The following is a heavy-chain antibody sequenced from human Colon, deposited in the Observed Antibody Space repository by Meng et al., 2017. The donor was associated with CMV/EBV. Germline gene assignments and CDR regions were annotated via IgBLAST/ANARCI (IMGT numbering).Heavy chain of an antibody. Sequence: VQAGASGGWGGDPGAPVKVSCKASGYSFTGYYIHWVRQAPGQGLEWMGWMDPTTGRTDYAQKFQGTVTMTRDTSISTAYLELSRLTSDDTAVYYCASHSSYVWGSHHWGQGTLVTVSS. J-gene: IGHJ1*01. CDR2: MDPTTGRT. D-gene: IGHD3-16*01. V-gene: IGHV1-2*02. CDR1: GYSFTGYY. CDR3: ASHSSYVWGSHH.